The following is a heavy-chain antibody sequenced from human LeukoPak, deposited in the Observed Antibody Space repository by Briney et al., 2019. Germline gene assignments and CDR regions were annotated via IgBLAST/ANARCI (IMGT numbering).Heavy chain of an antibody. Sequence: ASVKVSCKASGYTFTSYYMHWVRQAPGQGLEWMGIINPSGGSTSYAQKFQGRVTMTRDMSTSTVYMELSSLRSEDTAVYYCARGGRYCSSTSCKPGNWFDPWGQGTLVTVSS. V-gene: IGHV1-46*01. J-gene: IGHJ5*02. CDR2: INPSGGST. D-gene: IGHD2-2*01. CDR3: ARGGRYCSSTSCKPGNWFDP. CDR1: GYTFTSYY.